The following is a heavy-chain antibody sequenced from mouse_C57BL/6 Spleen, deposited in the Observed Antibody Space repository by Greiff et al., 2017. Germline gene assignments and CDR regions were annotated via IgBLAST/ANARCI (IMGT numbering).Heavy chain of an antibody. Sequence: VQLQQPGAELVKPGASVKLSCKASGYTFTSYWMHWVKQRPGRGLEWIGRIDPNSGGTKYNEKFKSKATLTVDKPSSTAYMQLSSLTSEDSAVFCWAREGITTVVDWYFDVWGTGTTVTVSS. CDR2: IDPNSGGT. CDR1: GYTFTSYW. CDR3: AREGITTVVDWYFDV. D-gene: IGHD1-1*01. V-gene: IGHV1-72*01. J-gene: IGHJ1*03.